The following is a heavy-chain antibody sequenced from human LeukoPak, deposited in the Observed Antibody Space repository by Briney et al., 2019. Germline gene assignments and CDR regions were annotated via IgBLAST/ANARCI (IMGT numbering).Heavy chain of an antibody. D-gene: IGHD2-2*01. CDR1: GFTFSSYA. CDR2: ISGSGGST. V-gene: IGHV3-23*01. CDR3: AKVRWDVVVPAASFDY. J-gene: IGHJ4*02. Sequence: PGGSLRLSXAASGFTFSSYAMSWVRQAPGKGLEWVSAISGSGGSTYYADSVKGRFTISRDNSKNTLYLQMNSLRAEDTAVYYCAKVRWDVVVPAASFDYWGQGTLVTVSS.